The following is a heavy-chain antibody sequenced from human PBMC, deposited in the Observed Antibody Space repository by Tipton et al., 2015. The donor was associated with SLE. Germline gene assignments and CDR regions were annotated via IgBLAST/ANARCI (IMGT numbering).Heavy chain of an antibody. Sequence: TLSLTCTVSGVSISTSTSYWGYWAWIRQPPGKGLEWIGSIYYSGSTYSNPSPKSRVTMSVDTSKNQFFLNLSSVTAADTALYYCARAGGGATRNWFDPWGQGTLVTVSS. J-gene: IGHJ5*02. CDR3: ARAGGGATRNWFDP. CDR1: GVSISTSTSY. D-gene: IGHD1-26*01. CDR2: IYYSGST. V-gene: IGHV4-39*07.